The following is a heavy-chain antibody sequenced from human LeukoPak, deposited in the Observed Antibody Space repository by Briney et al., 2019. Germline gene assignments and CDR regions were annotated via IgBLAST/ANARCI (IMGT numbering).Heavy chain of an antibody. Sequence: PSETLSLTCAVSGYSISSGYYWGWIRQPPGEGLEWIGSIYHSGSTYYNPSLKSRVTISVDTSKNQFSLKLSSVTAADTAVYYCARDHNWIDPWGQGTLVTVSS. J-gene: IGHJ5*02. CDR1: GYSISSGYY. CDR2: IYHSGST. CDR3: ARDHNWIDP. V-gene: IGHV4-38-2*02.